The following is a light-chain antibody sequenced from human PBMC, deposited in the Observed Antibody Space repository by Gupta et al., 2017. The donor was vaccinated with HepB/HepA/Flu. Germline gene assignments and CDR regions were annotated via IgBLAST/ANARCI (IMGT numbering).Light chain of an antibody. V-gene: IGKV1-39*01. CDR3: QQRDGTPRT. CDR2: AAS. CDR1: QSISNF. J-gene: IGKJ1*01. Sequence: DIQMTQSPSSLSASVGDRVTIACRASQSISNFLNWYQQKPGKAPNLLIYAASSLQSGVPSRFSGSGSGTDFTLTISRLQPEDFATYYCQQRDGTPRTFGQGTMVEIK.